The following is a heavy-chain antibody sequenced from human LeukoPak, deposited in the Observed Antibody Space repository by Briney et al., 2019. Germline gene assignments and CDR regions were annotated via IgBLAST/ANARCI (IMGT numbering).Heavy chain of an antibody. CDR2: ISWNSGSI. CDR1: GFTFDDYA. V-gene: IGHV3-9*01. Sequence: GRSLRLSCAASGFTFDDYAMHWVRQAPGKGLEWVSGISWNSGSIGYADSVKGRFTISRDNAKNSLYLQMNSLRAEDTAVYYCAGSRDGYNYRGDYWGQGTLVTASS. J-gene: IGHJ4*02. CDR3: AGSRDGYNYRGDY. D-gene: IGHD5-24*01.